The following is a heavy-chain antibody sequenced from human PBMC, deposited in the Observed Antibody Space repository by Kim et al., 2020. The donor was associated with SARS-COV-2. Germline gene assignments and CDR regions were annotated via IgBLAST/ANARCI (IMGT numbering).Heavy chain of an antibody. CDR3: ARGLVGATREYYVDY. CDR1: GGSIGSYY. CDR2: IYYTGSA. J-gene: IGHJ4*02. V-gene: IGHV4-59*13. Sequence: SETLSLTCTVSGGSIGSYYWSWIRQPPGKGLEFIGYIYYTGSANYNPSLKSRVTMSVDTSNNQFSLNLNSVTAADTAVYYCARGLVGATREYYVDYLGRG. D-gene: IGHD1-26*01.